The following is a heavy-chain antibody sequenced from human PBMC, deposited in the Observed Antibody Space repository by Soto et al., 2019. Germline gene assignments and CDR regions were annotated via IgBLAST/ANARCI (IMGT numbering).Heavy chain of an antibody. CDR2: ISAYNGNT. CDR3: ARDPHLEGSSGWDWFDP. J-gene: IGHJ5*02. Sequence: ASVKVSCKASGYTFTSYGISWVRQAPGQGLDWMGWISAYNGNTNYAQKLQGRVTMTTDTSTSTAYMELRSLRSDDTAVYYCARDPHLEGSSGWDWFDPWGQGTLVTVSS. D-gene: IGHD6-19*01. V-gene: IGHV1-18*01. CDR1: GYTFTSYG.